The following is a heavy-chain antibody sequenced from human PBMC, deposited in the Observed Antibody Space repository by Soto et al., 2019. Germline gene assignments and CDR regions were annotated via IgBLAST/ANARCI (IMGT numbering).Heavy chain of an antibody. CDR1: GGTFSSYS. V-gene: IGHV1-69*01. CDR2: IITIFGTA. Sequence: QVQLVQSGAEVKKPGSSVKVSCKASGGTFSSYSINWVRQAPGQGLEWMGEIITIFGTANYAQKCQGRVTITADESTSTAYMELSSLRSEDTAVYYCAIDGGRHSGGIDYWGQGTLVTVSS. J-gene: IGHJ4*02. CDR3: AIDGGRHSGGIDY. D-gene: IGHD1-26*01.